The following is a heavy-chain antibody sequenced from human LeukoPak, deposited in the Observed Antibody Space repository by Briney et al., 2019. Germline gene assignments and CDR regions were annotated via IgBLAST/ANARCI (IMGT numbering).Heavy chain of an antibody. CDR2: IKQDGSEN. J-gene: IGHJ4*02. D-gene: IGHD3-10*01. V-gene: IGHV3-7*01. CDR1: GFTFSSYW. CDR3: ARGRPGMGRLKGDY. Sequence: PGGSLRLSCAASGFTFSSYWMSWVRQAPGKGLEWVANIKQDGSENYYADSVRGRFTISRDNAKNSLYLQMSGLRAEDTAIYYCARGRPGMGRLKGDYWGQGALVTVSS.